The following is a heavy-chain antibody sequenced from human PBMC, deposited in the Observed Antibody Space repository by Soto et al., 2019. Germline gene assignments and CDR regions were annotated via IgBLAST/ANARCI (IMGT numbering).Heavy chain of an antibody. CDR3: ARLSLPGIAVAGTSYNWFDP. CDR2: IYPGDSDT. CDR1: GYSFTSYW. D-gene: IGHD6-19*01. J-gene: IGHJ5*02. V-gene: IGHV5-51*01. Sequence: GESLKISCKGSGYSFTSYWIGWVRQMPGKGLEWMGIIYPGDSDTRYSPSFQGQVTISADKSISTAYLQWSSLKASDTAMYYCARLSLPGIAVAGTSYNWFDPWGQGTLVTVSS.